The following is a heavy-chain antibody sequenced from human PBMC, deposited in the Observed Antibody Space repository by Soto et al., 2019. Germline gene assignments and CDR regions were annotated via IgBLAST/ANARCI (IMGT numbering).Heavy chain of an antibody. CDR3: AKSRRIVVVPAAYFDY. CDR1: GFTFSSYA. Sequence: EVQLLESGGGLVQPGGALRLSCAASGFTFSSYAMSWVRQAPGKGLEWVSAISGSGGSTYYADSVKGRFTISRDNSKNTLYLQMNSLRAEDTAVYYCAKSRRIVVVPAAYFDYWGQGTLVTVSS. J-gene: IGHJ4*02. V-gene: IGHV3-23*01. D-gene: IGHD2-2*01. CDR2: ISGSGGST.